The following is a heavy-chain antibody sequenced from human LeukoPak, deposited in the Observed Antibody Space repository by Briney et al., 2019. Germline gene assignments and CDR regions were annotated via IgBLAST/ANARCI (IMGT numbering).Heavy chain of an antibody. V-gene: IGHV3-21*01. J-gene: IGHJ6*02. D-gene: IGHD5-18*01. CDR2: ISSSSSYI. Sequence: TGGSLRLSCAASGFTFSSYSMTWVRQAPGKGLEWVSSISSSSSYIYYADSVKGRFTISRDNAKNSLYLQMNSLRAEDTAVYYCARDSVDTAMARDLYYYYYGMDVWGQGTTVTVSS. CDR3: ARDSVDTAMARDLYYYYYGMDV. CDR1: GFTFSSYS.